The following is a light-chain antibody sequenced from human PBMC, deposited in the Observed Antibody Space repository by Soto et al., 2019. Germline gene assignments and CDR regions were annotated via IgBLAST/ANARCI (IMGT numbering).Light chain of an antibody. CDR1: SSDVGGYNY. CDR2: NFL. J-gene: IGLJ7*01. CDR3: SSYTSRSTDV. Sequence: QSALTQPASVSGSPGQSITISCTGTSSDVGGYNYVSWYQQHPGKAPKLIIYNFLNRPSGVSNRFSGSKSGNTASLTISGLQAEDEADYYCSSYTSRSTDVFGGGTQLTVL. V-gene: IGLV2-14*03.